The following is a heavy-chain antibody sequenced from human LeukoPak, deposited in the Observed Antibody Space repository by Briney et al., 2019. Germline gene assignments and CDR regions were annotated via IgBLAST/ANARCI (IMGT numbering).Heavy chain of an antibody. CDR3: ARDHGASPYYDFWSGYPPPDY. J-gene: IGHJ4*02. CDR1: GFTFSSYA. D-gene: IGHD3-3*01. Sequence: TGGSLRLSCAASGFTFSSYAMHWVRQAPGKGLEWVAVLSYDGSNEYYADSVKGRFTISRDNSKNTLYLQMNSLRAEDTAVYYCARDHGASPYYDFWSGYPPPDYWGQGTLVTVSS. CDR2: LSYDGSNE. V-gene: IGHV3-30*04.